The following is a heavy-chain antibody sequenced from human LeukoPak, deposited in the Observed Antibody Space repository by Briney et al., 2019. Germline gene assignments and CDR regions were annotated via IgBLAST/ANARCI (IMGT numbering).Heavy chain of an antibody. Sequence: GGSLRLLCAASGFPFNRYGMHWVRQAPGKGLEWVAVISYDGSNKYYADSVKGRFTISRHNSKNTLYLPMNGLRAEDTAVYCCAKDMARGYGMDVWGQGTTVTVS. CDR2: ISYDGSNK. J-gene: IGHJ6*02. V-gene: IGHV3-30*18. CDR3: AKDMARGYGMDV. D-gene: IGHD3-10*01. CDR1: GFPFNRYG.